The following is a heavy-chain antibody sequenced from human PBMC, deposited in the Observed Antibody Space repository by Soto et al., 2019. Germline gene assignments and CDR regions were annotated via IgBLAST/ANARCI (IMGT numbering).Heavy chain of an antibody. J-gene: IGHJ4*02. Sequence: QVQLQESGPGLVKPSETMSLTCTVAGVSISNSNTYWNWVRQPPGKGLEWIGFVYYRGSTKYNPALGSRFTISVDASRDQLSLELSSVTATDTAVYYCARGGGSYSSGWYYDSWGQGTLVTVSS. CDR2: VYYRGST. D-gene: IGHD6-19*01. CDR3: ARGGGSYSSGWYYDS. CDR1: GVSISNSNTY. V-gene: IGHV4-59*08.